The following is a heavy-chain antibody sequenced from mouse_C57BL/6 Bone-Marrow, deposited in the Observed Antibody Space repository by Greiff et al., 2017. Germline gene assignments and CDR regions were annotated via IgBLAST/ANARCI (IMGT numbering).Heavy chain of an antibody. D-gene: IGHD2-3*01. V-gene: IGHV5-17*01. CDR1: GFTFSDYG. Sequence: EVMLVESGGGLVKPGGSLKLSCAASGFTFSDYGMHWVRQAPEKGLEWVAYISSGSSTIYYADTVKGRFTICRDNAKNTLFLQMTSLRSEDTAMYYCARLYDGYSSWFAYWGQGTLVTVSA. CDR2: ISSGSSTI. CDR3: ARLYDGYSSWFAY. J-gene: IGHJ3*01.